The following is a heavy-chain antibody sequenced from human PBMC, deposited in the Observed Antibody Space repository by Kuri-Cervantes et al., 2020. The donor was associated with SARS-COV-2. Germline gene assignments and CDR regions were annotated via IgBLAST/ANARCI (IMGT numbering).Heavy chain of an antibody. V-gene: IGHV3-21*01. CDR3: ARESLVGGTNDY. J-gene: IGHJ4*02. CDR2: ISSSGNYV. CDR1: GFPFNTYT. Sequence: GESLKISCAASGFPFNTYTMNWVRQAPGKGLEWVSSISSSGNYVYYADSVTGRFTISRDNARNSLSLQMNSLRAEDTAMYYCARESLVGGTNDYWGQGTLVTVSS. D-gene: IGHD1-26*01.